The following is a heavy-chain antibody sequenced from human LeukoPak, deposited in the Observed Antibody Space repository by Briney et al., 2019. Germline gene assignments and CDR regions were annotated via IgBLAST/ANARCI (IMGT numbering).Heavy chain of an antibody. CDR2: IYPGDSDT. D-gene: IGHD3-22*01. V-gene: IGHV5-51*01. Sequence: GESLKISCKGSGYSFTSYWIGWVRQMPGKGLEWMGIIYPGDSDTRYSPSFQGQVTISADKSISTAYLQWSSLKASDTAMYYCAGRLGYYDSSAPGAFDIWGQGTMVTVSS. CDR3: AGRLGYYDSSAPGAFDI. CDR1: GYSFTSYW. J-gene: IGHJ3*02.